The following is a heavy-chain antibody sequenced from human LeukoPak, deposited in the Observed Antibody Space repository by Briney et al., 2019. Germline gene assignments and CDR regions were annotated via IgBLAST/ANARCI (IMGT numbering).Heavy chain of an antibody. CDR3: ARDRDRRGWYEGCDH. CDR1: GFTFSSSS. D-gene: IGHD6-19*01. Sequence: GGSLRLSCTASGFTFSSSSMHWIRQAPDKGLEWVAVISYDGSNKYYPDSVKGRFTISRDHSKNTLYLQMHRLSADDTAVYYCARDRDRRGWYEGCDHWGQGTLVTVSS. V-gene: IGHV3-30-3*01. J-gene: IGHJ4*02. CDR2: ISYDGSNK.